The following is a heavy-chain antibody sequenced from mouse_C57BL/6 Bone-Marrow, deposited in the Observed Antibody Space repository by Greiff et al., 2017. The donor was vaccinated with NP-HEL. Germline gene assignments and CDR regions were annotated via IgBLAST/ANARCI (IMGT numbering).Heavy chain of an antibody. Sequence: QVQLQQSGAELARPGASVKLSCKASGYTFTSYGISWVKQRTGQGLEWIGEIYPRSGNTYYNEKFEGKATLTADKSSSTAYMELRSLTSEDSAVYFCARGITTVVSYWYFDVWGTGTTVTVSS. CDR2: IYPRSGNT. V-gene: IGHV1-81*01. CDR1: GYTFTSYG. D-gene: IGHD1-1*01. J-gene: IGHJ1*03. CDR3: ARGITTVVSYWYFDV.